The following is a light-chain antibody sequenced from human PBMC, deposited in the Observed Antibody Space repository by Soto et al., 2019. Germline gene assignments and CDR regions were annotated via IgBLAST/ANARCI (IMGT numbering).Light chain of an antibody. CDR1: SSDVGAYNS. V-gene: IGLV2-23*01. CDR2: KGT. CDR3: CSSAPESTYV. J-gene: IGLJ1*01. Sequence: LAQPASVSGSPGQSITISCTGTSSDVGAYNSVSWYQQHPHKAPQVIIYKGTQRPSGVSNRFSGSTSGNAASLTISGLQADDEADYFCCSSAPESTYVFGNGTKVTAL.